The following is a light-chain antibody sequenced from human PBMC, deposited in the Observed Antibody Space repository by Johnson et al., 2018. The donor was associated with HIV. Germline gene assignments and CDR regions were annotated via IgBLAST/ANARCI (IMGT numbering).Light chain of an antibody. CDR1: RSNIGNNY. J-gene: IGLJ1*01. V-gene: IGLV1-51*01. Sequence: QSVLTQPPSVSAAPGQRVTISCSGGRSNIGNNYVSWYQQFPGTAPKLLIYDNNKRPSGIPDRFSGSKSGASATLDITGLQTGDEADYYCGTWDNSLNVYVFGTGTKVTVL. CDR3: GTWDNSLNVYV. CDR2: DNN.